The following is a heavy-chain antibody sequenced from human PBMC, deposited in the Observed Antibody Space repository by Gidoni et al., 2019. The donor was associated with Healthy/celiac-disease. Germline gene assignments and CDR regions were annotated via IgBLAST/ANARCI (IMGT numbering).Heavy chain of an antibody. Sequence: EVQLVESGGGLVQPGRSLRLSCAASGFTFDDYAMHWVRQAPGKGLEWVSGISWNSGSIGYADSVKGRFTISRDNAKNSLYLQMNSLRAEDTALYYCAKDSKGHITMIVGRWGQGTLVTVSS. CDR3: AKDSKGHITMIVGR. CDR1: GFTFDDYA. V-gene: IGHV3-9*01. CDR2: ISWNSGSI. D-gene: IGHD3-22*01. J-gene: IGHJ4*02.